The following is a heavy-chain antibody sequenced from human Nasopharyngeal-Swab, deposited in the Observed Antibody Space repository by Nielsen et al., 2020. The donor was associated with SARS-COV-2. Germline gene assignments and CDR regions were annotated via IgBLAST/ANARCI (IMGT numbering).Heavy chain of an antibody. CDR2: IYSGGST. V-gene: IGHV3-53*01. Sequence: GESLKISCAASGFTFSSYAMSWVRQAPGKGLEWVSVIYSGGSTYYADPVKGRFTISRDNSKNTLYLQMNSLRAEDTAVYYCARDRRRIVGATDAFDIWGQGTMVTVSS. J-gene: IGHJ3*02. CDR3: ARDRRRIVGATDAFDI. D-gene: IGHD1-26*01. CDR1: GFTFSSYA.